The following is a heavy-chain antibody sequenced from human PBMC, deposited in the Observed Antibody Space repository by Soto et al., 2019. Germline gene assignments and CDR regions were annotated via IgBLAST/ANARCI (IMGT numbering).Heavy chain of an antibody. D-gene: IGHD5-12*01. Sequence: QVQLQESGPGLVKPSETLSLTCTVSGCSISSYYWSWIRQPPGKGLEWIGYIYYSGSTNYNPSLKSRVTISVDTSKIQFSLKLSSVTAADTAVYYCARHGGYYMIDYCGQGTLVTVSS. J-gene: IGHJ4*02. CDR1: GCSISSYY. V-gene: IGHV4-59*08. CDR3: ARHGGYYMIDY. CDR2: IYYSGST.